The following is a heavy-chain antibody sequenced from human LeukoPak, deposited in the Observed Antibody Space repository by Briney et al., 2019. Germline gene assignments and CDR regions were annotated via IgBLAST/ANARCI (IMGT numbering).Heavy chain of an antibody. D-gene: IGHD3-9*01. J-gene: IGHJ3*02. CDR3: AREGDILTGYDYIPAGGAAFDI. V-gene: IGHV3-30-3*01. Sequence: GRSLRLSCAASGYTFSSYAMHWVRQAPGKGLEWVAVISYDGSNKYYADSVKGRFTISRDNSKNTLYLQMNSLRAEDTAVYYCAREGDILTGYDYIPAGGAAFDIWGQGTMVTVSS. CDR2: ISYDGSNK. CDR1: GYTFSSYA.